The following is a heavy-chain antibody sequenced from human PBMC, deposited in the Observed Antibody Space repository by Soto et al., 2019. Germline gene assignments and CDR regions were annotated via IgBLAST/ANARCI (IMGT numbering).Heavy chain of an antibody. J-gene: IGHJ4*02. D-gene: IGHD3-10*01. CDR2: VSPTGDTV. Sequence: VQVVASGGGLVQPGRSLRLSCAVSGFRFEQYVMHWGRQAPGKGLECVSTVSPTGDTVAYADSVEGRFTVFRDNAKNSLYLQMNSLTGADTAFYYCLKDAPNGSIDDWGQGTLVTVSS. V-gene: IGHV3-9*01. CDR3: LKDAPNGSIDD. CDR1: GFRFEQYV.